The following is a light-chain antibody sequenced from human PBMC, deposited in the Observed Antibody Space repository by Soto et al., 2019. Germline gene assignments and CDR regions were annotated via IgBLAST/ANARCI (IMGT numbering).Light chain of an antibody. Sequence: QSALTQPPSVSGSPGQSVTISCTGTSSDVGSYNRVSWYQQPPGTAPKLMIYEVSNRPSGVPDRFSGSKSGNTASLTISGLRAEVEADYYCSSYTSGSAWVFGGGTKLTVL. J-gene: IGLJ2*01. CDR2: EVS. CDR1: SSDVGSYNR. V-gene: IGLV2-18*02. CDR3: SSYTSGSAWV.